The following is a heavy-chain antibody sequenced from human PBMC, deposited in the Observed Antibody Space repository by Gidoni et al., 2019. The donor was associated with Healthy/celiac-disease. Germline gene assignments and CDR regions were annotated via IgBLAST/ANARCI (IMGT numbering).Heavy chain of an antibody. J-gene: IGHJ6*02. D-gene: IGHD2-15*01. V-gene: IGHV3-33*01. CDR3: ARDSSFMGYCSGGSCYNYYYGMDV. CDR2: IWYDGSNK. Sequence: QVQLVESGGGVVQPGRSLRLSCAASGFTFSSYGMHWVRQAPGKGLEWVAVIWYDGSNKYYADSVKGRFTIYRDNSKNTLYLQMNSLRAEDTAVYYCARDSSFMGYCSGGSCYNYYYGMDVWGQGTTVTVSS. CDR1: GFTFSSYG.